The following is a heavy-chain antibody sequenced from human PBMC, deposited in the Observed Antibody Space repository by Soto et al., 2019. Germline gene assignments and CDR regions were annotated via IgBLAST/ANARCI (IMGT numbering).Heavy chain of an antibody. CDR1: GFTFSSYG. Sequence: QVQLVESGGGVVQPGRSLRLSCAASGFTFSSYGMHWVRQAPGKGLEWVAVISYDGSNKYYADSVKGRFTISRDNSKNTLYLQMNSLRAEDTAVYYCAKVGFRGIIPAAFDIWGQGTMVTVSS. D-gene: IGHD2-2*01. J-gene: IGHJ3*02. V-gene: IGHV3-30*18. CDR3: AKVGFRGIIPAAFDI. CDR2: ISYDGSNK.